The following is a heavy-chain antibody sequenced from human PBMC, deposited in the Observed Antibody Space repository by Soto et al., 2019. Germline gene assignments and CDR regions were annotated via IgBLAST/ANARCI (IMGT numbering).Heavy chain of an antibody. J-gene: IGHJ6*02. Sequence: AGGSLRLSCVTSGFTFSRNTMNWVRQAPGKGLEWVASITSSGSYVYYADSVKGRFSASRDNAKNSLSLQMDSLRPDDTAIYFCVKDEGIEAMDVWGQVTTVTFSS. CDR1: GFTFSRNT. CDR2: ITSSGSYV. CDR3: VKDEGIEAMDV. V-gene: IGHV3-21*01. D-gene: IGHD3-3*02.